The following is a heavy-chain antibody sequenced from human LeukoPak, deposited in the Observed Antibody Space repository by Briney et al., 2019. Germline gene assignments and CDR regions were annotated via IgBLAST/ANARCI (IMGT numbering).Heavy chain of an antibody. CDR2: IYSSAST. D-gene: IGHD6-25*01. CDR1: GFTISSSSYY. J-gene: IGHJ4*01. V-gene: IGHV4-39*01. CDR3: AKSGGYGVIDY. Sequence: SGTLSLTCNVSGFTISSSSYYWGWIRQPPGKGLEWSGSIYSSASTYYNSSLKGRVTISIDTSKNQVSLKMSAVTAADTAVYYCAKSGGYGVIDYWGQGTLVTVSS.